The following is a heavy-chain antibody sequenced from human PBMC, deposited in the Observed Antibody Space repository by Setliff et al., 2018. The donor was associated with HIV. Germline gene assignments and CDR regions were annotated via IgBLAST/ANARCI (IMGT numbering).Heavy chain of an antibody. Sequence: LSLTCAVYGGSFSGYYWSWIRQPPGKGLEWIGEINHSGSTNYNPSLKSRVTMSVDTPKNQFSLKLSSVTAADTAVYYCASAQYNFWSGYYIPDHWGQGTLVTVSS. V-gene: IGHV4-34*01. CDR2: INHSGST. CDR1: GGSFSGYY. J-gene: IGHJ4*02. D-gene: IGHD3-3*01. CDR3: ASAQYNFWSGYYIPDH.